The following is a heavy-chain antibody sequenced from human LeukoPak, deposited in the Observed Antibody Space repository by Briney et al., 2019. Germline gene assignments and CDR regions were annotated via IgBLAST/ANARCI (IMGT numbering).Heavy chain of an antibody. CDR2: IKEDGSEK. CDR3: ARRVCSGGGCYFDF. D-gene: IGHD2-15*01. J-gene: IGHJ4*02. CDR1: GFTFSSYW. Sequence: GGPLRLSCAASGFTFSSYWMNWVRQAPGRGLEWVANIKEDGSEKYYVDSVKGRFTISRDNTKNSLYLQMNSLRAEDTAVYYCARRVCSGGGCYFDFWGQGTLVTVSS. V-gene: IGHV3-7*01.